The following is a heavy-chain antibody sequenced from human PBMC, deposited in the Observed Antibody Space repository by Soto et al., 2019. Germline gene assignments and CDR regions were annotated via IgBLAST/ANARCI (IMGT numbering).Heavy chain of an antibody. Sequence: EVPLVESGGGLVQPGRSLRLSCAASGFTFDDYAMHWVRQAPGKGLEWVSGISWNSGSIGYADSVKGRFTISRDNAKNSLYLQMNSLRAEDTAFYYCTKAVLTGYYRDAFDIWGQGTMVTVSS. D-gene: IGHD3-9*01. J-gene: IGHJ3*02. V-gene: IGHV3-9*01. CDR3: TKAVLTGYYRDAFDI. CDR2: ISWNSGSI. CDR1: GFTFDDYA.